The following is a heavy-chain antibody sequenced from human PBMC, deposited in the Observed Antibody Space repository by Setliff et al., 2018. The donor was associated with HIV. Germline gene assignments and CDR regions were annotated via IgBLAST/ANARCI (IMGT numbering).Heavy chain of an antibody. Sequence: PSETLSLTCTVSGGSISTYYWSWIRQAPGRGLEWIGYIYYTGRTNYNPSLKSRVTMSLDSSKKQFSLKLSSVTAADTAVYFCARDVGGFTVFAVPRGGFDPWGQGTLVTV. D-gene: IGHD3-3*01. CDR3: ARDVGGFTVFAVPRGGFDP. J-gene: IGHJ5*02. V-gene: IGHV4-59*01. CDR2: IYYTGRT. CDR1: GGSISTYY.